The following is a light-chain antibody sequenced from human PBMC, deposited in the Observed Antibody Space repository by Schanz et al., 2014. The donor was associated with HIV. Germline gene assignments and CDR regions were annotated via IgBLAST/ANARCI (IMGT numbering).Light chain of an antibody. CDR3: AGWDDSLNGWV. Sequence: QSVLTQPPSASGTPGQRVTISCSGSSSSIKTNTVNWFQQLPGTAPRLVIYNTFHRPSGVPDRFSGSGSGTSASLAISGLQSEDEADYYCAGWDDSLNGWVFGGGTKLTVL. CDR2: NTF. V-gene: IGLV1-44*01. CDR1: SSSIKTNT. J-gene: IGLJ3*02.